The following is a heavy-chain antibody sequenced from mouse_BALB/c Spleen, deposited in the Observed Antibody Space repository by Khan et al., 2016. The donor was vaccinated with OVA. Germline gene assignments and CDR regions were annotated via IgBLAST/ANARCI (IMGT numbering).Heavy chain of an antibody. CDR2: INPKNGVT. Sequence: EVQLQQSGPEVVKPGATVKISCTTSGYTFTEYTLHWVKQSHGKSLEWIGVINPKNGVTSYNQKFKGKATLTVDKSSSTAYMEFRSLTSEDSAVYYCARDAGRYWGQGTSVTVSS. CDR3: ARDAGRY. D-gene: IGHD3-3*01. J-gene: IGHJ4*01. V-gene: IGHV1-18*01. CDR1: GYTFTEYT.